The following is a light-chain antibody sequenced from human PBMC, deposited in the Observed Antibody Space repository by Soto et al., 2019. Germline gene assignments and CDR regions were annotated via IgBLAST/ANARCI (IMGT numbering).Light chain of an antibody. V-gene: IGKV2-28*01. CDR3: MQALQTPIT. CDR2: LGS. Sequence: DIVMTQSPLSLPVTPGEPASISCRSSQSLLHSNGYNYLDWYLQKPGQSPQLLIYLGSNRASGVPDRFSGSGSGTDFTLTISRVEAEDVGVYYCMQALQTPITIAQGTRLEIK. J-gene: IGKJ5*01. CDR1: QSLLHSNGYNY.